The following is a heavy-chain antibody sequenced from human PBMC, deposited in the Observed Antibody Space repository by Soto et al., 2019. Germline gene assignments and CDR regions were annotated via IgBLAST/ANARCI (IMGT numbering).Heavy chain of an antibody. CDR2: ISRNGDNT. D-gene: IGHD5-12*01. J-gene: IGHJ6*02. V-gene: IGHV3-64D*08. CDR3: VRAYGWDPVSRGGYHYKLDG. Sequence: GGSLRLSCSASGFSFSSFAMHWVRQAPGKGLEYVSAISRNGDNTYYADPVRGGLTISRDNSKNTLYLQMSSLRTEDTAVYYCVRAYGWDPVSRGGYHYKLDGWGQGITVTVAS. CDR1: GFSFSSFA.